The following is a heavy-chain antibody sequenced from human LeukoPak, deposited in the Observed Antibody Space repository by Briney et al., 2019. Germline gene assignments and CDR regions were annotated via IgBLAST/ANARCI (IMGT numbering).Heavy chain of an antibody. J-gene: IGHJ4*02. CDR1: GFTFSSYA. CDR2: ISGSSGST. D-gene: IGHD3-16*01. CDR3: AKVDDYDYVWGSYDY. V-gene: IGHV3-23*01. Sequence: GSLRLSCAASGFTFSSYAMSWVRQAPGKGLEWVSAISGSSGSTYYADSVKGRFTISRDNSKNTLYLQMNSLRAEDTAVYYCAKVDDYDYVWGSYDYWGQGTLVTVSS.